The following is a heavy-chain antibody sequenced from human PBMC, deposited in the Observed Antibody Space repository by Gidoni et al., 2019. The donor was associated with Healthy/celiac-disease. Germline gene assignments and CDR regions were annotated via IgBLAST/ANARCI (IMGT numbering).Heavy chain of an antibody. V-gene: IGHV3-7*03. D-gene: IGHD6-19*01. CDR1: GFTFSSYW. CDR2: IKQDGSEK. CDR3: ARGGGWTSGWYSYYYYGMDV. J-gene: IGHJ6*02. Sequence: EVQLVESGGGLVQPGGSLRLPCAVSGFTFSSYWMSWVRQAPGNGLEWVANIKQDGSEKYYVDSVKGRFTISRDNAKNSLYLQMNSLRAEDTAVYYCARGGGWTSGWYSYYYYGMDVWGQGTTVTVSS.